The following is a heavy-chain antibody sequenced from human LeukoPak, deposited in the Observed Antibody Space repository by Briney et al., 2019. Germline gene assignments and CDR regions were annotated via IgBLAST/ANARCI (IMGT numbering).Heavy chain of an antibody. CDR1: GFTFSSYS. D-gene: IGHD3-9*01. CDR3: AREGVYDILTGYVY. CDR2: ISSSSSTI. J-gene: IGHJ4*02. Sequence: GGSLRLSCAASGFTFSSYSMNWVRQAPGKGLEWVSYISSSSSTIYYADSVKGRFTISRDNAKNSLYLQMNSLRAEDTAVYYCAREGVYDILTGYVYWGQGTLVTVSS. V-gene: IGHV3-48*01.